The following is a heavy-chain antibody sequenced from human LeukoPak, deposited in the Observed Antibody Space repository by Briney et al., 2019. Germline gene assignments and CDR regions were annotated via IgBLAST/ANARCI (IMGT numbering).Heavy chain of an antibody. CDR3: AAGIVGGYYYYYMDV. J-gene: IGHJ6*03. V-gene: IGHV1-2*02. CDR1: GYTFTGYY. D-gene: IGHD1-26*01. CDR2: INPDSGGT. Sequence: ASVKVSCKASGYTFTGYYMHWVRQAPGQGLEWMGWINPDSGGTNYAQKFQGRVTMTRDTSISTAYMELSSLRSEDTAVYYCAAGIVGGYYYYYMDVWGKGTTVTVSS.